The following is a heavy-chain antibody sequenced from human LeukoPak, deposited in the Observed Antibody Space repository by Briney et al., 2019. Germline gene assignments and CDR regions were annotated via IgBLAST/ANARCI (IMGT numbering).Heavy chain of an antibody. CDR2: ISYDGSNK. V-gene: IGHV3-30*18. J-gene: IGHJ1*01. Sequence: PGRSLRLSCAASGFTFSSYGMHWVRQAPGKGLEWVAVISYDGSNKYYADSVKGRFTISRDNSKNTLYLQMNSLRAEDTAVYYCAKDPRGGWLVNYFQHWGQGTLVTVSS. CDR1: GFTFSSYG. D-gene: IGHD6-19*01. CDR3: AKDPRGGWLVNYFQH.